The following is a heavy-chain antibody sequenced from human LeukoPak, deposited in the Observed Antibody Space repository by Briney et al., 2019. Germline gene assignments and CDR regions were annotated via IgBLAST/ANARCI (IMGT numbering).Heavy chain of an antibody. Sequence: SETLSLTCTVSGGSFSNYYWSWIRQPAGKGLEWIGRIYTSGSTNYNPSVKSRVTMSVDTSNNQFSQKLTSVTAADTAVYYCARQPPQYYGMDVWGQGTTVTVSS. CDR1: GGSFSNYY. V-gene: IGHV4-4*07. CDR2: IYTSGST. J-gene: IGHJ6*02. D-gene: IGHD1-14*01. CDR3: ARQPPQYYGMDV.